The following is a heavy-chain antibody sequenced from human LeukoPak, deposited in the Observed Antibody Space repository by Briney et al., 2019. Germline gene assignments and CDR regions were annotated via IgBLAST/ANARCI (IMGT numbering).Heavy chain of an antibody. CDR3: AKDNGSSGYFVSLGYFDY. V-gene: IGHV3-23*01. Sequence: GGSLRLSCAASGFTFSSYAMSWVRQAPGKGLEWVSAISGSGGSTYYADSVKGRFTISRDNSKNTLYLQMNSLRAEDTAVYYCAKDNGSSGYFVSLGYFDYWGQGTLVTVSS. CDR2: ISGSGGST. CDR1: GFTFSSYA. D-gene: IGHD3-22*01. J-gene: IGHJ4*02.